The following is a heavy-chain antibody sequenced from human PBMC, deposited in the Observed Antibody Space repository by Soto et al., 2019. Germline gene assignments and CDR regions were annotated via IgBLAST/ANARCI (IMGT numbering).Heavy chain of an antibody. CDR2: IYYSGNT. J-gene: IGHJ3*02. CDR1: GGSITTGGLY. V-gene: IGHV4-31*02. Sequence: QVRLQEWGPGLVKPSQTLSLKCSVSGGSITTGGLYWSWIRQLPAKGLEWIGDIYYSGNTYYNASLKSRVTISVEAAKHQFSLKLSSVTAADTSVYYCAQALVFTGGDGFDIWGQGRLVTVSS. D-gene: IGHD1-1*01. CDR3: AQALVFTGGDGFDI.